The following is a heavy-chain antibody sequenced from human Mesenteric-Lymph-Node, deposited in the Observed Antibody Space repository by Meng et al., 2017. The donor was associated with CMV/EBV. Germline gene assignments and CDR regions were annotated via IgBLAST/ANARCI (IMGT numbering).Heavy chain of an antibody. CDR3: AKVRSGSYYIRPSDY. D-gene: IGHD1-26*01. J-gene: IGHJ4*02. CDR2: IYPGGST. V-gene: IGHV3-53*01. CDR1: GFTISTNY. Sequence: GGSLRLSCVASGFTISTNYMSWVRQAPGKGLEWVSVIYPGGSTYYADSVKGRFTISRDNSKNTLYLQMNSLRAEDTAVYYCAKVRSGSYYIRPSDYWGQGTLVTVSS.